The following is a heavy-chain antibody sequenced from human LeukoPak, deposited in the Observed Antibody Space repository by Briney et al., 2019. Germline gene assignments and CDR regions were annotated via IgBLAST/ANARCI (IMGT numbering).Heavy chain of an antibody. J-gene: IGHJ4*02. Sequence: GGSLRLSCAASGFTFSSYGMHWVRQAPGKGLEWVAVIWYDGSNKYYADSVKGRFTISRDNSKNTLYLQMNSPRAEDTAVYYCARDLLAGQFDYWGQGTLVTVSS. CDR3: ARDLLAGQFDY. CDR2: IWYDGSNK. V-gene: IGHV3-33*01. D-gene: IGHD3-9*01. CDR1: GFTFSSYG.